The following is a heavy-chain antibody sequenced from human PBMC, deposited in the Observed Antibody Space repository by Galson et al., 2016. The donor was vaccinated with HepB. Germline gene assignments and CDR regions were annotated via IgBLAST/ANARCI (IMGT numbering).Heavy chain of an antibody. Sequence: SLRLSCAASGFTFTSYAMTWVRQTPGKGLEWVSSITGSGRRIYYADSVKGRFIISRDNSKNTLYLQVNNLRVEDTAVYYCAKSRSPHKYWGDLKSVDNWFDPWGQGTLVTVSS. V-gene: IGHV3-23*01. CDR2: ITGSGRRI. CDR3: AKSRSPHKYWGDLKSVDNWFDP. J-gene: IGHJ5*02. D-gene: IGHD2-21*01. CDR1: GFTFTSYA.